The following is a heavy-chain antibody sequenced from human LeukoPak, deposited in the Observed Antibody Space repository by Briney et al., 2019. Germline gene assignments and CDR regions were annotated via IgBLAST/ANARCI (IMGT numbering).Heavy chain of an antibody. V-gene: IGHV5-10-1*01. D-gene: IGHD3-10*01. CDR1: GYSFTSDW. J-gene: IGHJ4*02. CDR2: IDPSDSYT. CDR3: ARLGYYGSGSYYALDY. Sequence: GESLKISCKGSGYSFTSDWIGWVRQMPGKGLEWMGRIDPSDSYTNYSPSFQGHVTISADKSISTAYLQWSSLKASDTAMYYCARLGYYGSGSYYALDYWGQGTLVTVSS.